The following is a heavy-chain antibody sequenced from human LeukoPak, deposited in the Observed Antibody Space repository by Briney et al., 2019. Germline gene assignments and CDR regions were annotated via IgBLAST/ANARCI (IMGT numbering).Heavy chain of an antibody. V-gene: IGHV3-11*01. Sequence: GGSLRLSCAVSGFTFRDYYFTWIRQAPGKGLEWLSYISSSGTTKFYADSVKGRFTISRDNAQNSLYLQMNSLRAEDTAVYYCARAYGDHGLHYFDYWGQGTLVTVSS. CDR3: ARAYGDHGLHYFDY. CDR1: GFTFRDYY. J-gene: IGHJ4*02. D-gene: IGHD4-17*01. CDR2: ISSSGTTK.